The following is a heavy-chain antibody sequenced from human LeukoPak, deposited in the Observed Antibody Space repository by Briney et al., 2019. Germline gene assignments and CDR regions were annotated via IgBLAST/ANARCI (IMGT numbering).Heavy chain of an antibody. V-gene: IGHV4-4*02. CDR2: IYHSGST. D-gene: IGHD2-15*01. J-gene: IGHJ6*02. CDR3: ARGPYCSGGSCYPYYYYGMDV. CDR1: GGSISSSNW. Sequence: PSETLSLTCAVSGGSISSSNWWSWVRQPPGKGLEWIGEIYHSGSTNYNPSLKSRVTISVDKSKNQFSLKLSSVTAADTAVYYCARGPYCSGGSCYPYYYYGMDVWGQGTTVTVSS.